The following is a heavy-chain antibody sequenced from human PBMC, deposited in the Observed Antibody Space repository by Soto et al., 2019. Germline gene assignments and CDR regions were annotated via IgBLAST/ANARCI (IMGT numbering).Heavy chain of an antibody. V-gene: IGHV4-30-4*01. CDR1: GGSISSGYYY. CDR2: IYYSGST. D-gene: IGHD3-16*01. Sequence: SETLSLTCTVSGGSISSGYYYWSWIRQPPGKGLEWIGYIYYSGSTYYNPSLKSRVTISVDTSKNQFSLKLSSVTAADTAVYYCAGGGRNYYYYGMDVWGQETTVTVSS. CDR3: AGGGRNYYYYGMDV. J-gene: IGHJ6*02.